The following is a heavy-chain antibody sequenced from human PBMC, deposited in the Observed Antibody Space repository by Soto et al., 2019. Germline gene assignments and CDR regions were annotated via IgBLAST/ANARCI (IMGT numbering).Heavy chain of an antibody. J-gene: IGHJ6*02. CDR1: GGSFSGYY. CDR3: ARAKYDYVWGLNYYGMDV. V-gene: IGHV4-34*01. D-gene: IGHD3-16*01. CDR2: INHSGST. Sequence: SETLSLTCAVYGGSFSGYYWSWIRQPPGKGLEWIGEINHSGSTNYNPSLKSRVTISVDTSKNQFSLKLSSVTAADTAVYYCARAKYDYVWGLNYYGMDVWGQGTTVSVSS.